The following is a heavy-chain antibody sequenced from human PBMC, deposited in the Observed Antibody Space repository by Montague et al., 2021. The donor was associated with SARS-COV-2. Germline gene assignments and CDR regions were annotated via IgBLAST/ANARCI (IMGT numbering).Heavy chain of an antibody. CDR2: IFYNGDT. V-gene: IGHV4-59*08. J-gene: IGHJ5*02. CDR3: ATHRQHHNH. D-gene: IGHD6-13*01. CDR1: GGSISGYY. Sequence: SETLSFTCTVSGGSISGYYWTWIRQPPGKGLEWIGYIFYNGDTNYNPSLKSRVSISVDTSKNQFSLKLIAVTAADTAVYFCATHRQHHNHWGQGAMVAVSS.